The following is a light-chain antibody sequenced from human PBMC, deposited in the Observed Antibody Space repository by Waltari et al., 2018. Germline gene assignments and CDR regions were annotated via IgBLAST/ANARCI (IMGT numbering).Light chain of an antibody. Sequence: AIRMTQSPSSFSASTGDRVTITCRASQGLSSYLAWYQQKPGTAPKFLIYAASTVQSAVPSRFSGSGSGTDFTLTISCLQSEDFATYYCQQYYSYPLTFGGGTKVEIK. CDR2: AAS. CDR3: QQYYSYPLT. J-gene: IGKJ4*01. V-gene: IGKV1-8*01. CDR1: QGLSSY.